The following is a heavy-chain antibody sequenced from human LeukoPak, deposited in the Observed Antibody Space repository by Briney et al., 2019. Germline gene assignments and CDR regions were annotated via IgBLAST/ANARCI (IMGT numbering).Heavy chain of an antibody. CDR3: AREGYDSSGYADAFDI. V-gene: IGHV3-74*01. D-gene: IGHD3-22*01. CDR1: EFTVSSNY. CDR2: INSDGSST. Sequence: GGSLRLSCAASEFTVSSNYMSWVRQAPGKGLVWVSRINSDGSSTSYADSVKGRFTISRDNAKNTLYLQMNSLRAEDTAVYYCAREGYDSSGYADAFDIWGQGTMVTVSS. J-gene: IGHJ3*02.